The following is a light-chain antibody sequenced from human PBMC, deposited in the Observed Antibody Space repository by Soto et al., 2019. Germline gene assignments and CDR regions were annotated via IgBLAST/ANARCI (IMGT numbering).Light chain of an antibody. Sequence: EIVMTQSPATRSVSPGDRATVSCWASESISTNLAWYQQRPGQAPRLLIYGASTRATGIPARFSGSGYATEFTLTISSLESEDFAVHYCHQYNNRPPYTFGQGTQLEI. CDR2: GAS. V-gene: IGKV3-15*01. CDR1: ESISTN. CDR3: HQYNNRPPYT. J-gene: IGKJ2*01.